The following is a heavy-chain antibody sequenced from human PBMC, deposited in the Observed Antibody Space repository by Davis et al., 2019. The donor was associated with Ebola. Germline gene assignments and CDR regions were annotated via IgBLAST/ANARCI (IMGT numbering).Heavy chain of an antibody. CDR1: GFTFRAYW. Sequence: GESLKISCAASGFTFRAYWMSWVRQAPGKGLGWVANINQDGIQKCSVDSVKGRFTISRDNAKNSLYLQMSSLRGEDTAVYYCAKDRAYYHDSSGYEYGSFDYWGQGTLVTVSS. CDR3: AKDRAYYHDSSGYEYGSFDY. CDR2: INQDGIQK. D-gene: IGHD3-22*01. V-gene: IGHV3-7*03. J-gene: IGHJ4*02.